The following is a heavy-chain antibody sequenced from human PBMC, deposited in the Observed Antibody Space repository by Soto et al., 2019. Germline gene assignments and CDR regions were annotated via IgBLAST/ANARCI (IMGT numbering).Heavy chain of an antibody. CDR3: AKGRDSSGYYYAY. CDR2: ISYDGSNE. D-gene: IGHD3-22*01. J-gene: IGHJ4*02. CDR1: GFTFRTYD. V-gene: IGHV3-30*18. Sequence: GGSLRLSCAASGFTFRTYDMHWVRQAPGKGLEWVALISYDGSNEYYAGSVKGRFTVSRDNSKNTLYLQMSSLRPEDTAVHYCAKGRDSSGYYYAYWGQGALVTVSS.